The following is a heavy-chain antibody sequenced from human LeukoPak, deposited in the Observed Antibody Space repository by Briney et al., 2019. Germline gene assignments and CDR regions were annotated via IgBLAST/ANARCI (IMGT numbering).Heavy chain of an antibody. CDR3: ARSDILTGYYIDY. CDR2: IYYSGST. CDR1: GGSMSSGDYY. Sequence: KPSETLSLTCTVSGGSMSSGDYYWSWIRQPPGKGLEWIGYIYYSGSTYYNPSLKSRVTISVDTSKNQFSLKLSSVTAADTAVYSCARSDILTGYYIDYWGQGTLVTVSS. D-gene: IGHD3-9*01. J-gene: IGHJ4*02. V-gene: IGHV4-30-4*01.